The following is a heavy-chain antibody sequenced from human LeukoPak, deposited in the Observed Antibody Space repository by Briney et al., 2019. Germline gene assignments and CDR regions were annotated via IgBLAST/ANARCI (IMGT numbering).Heavy chain of an antibody. CDR3: ARDSYSTNRPFDY. Sequence: GASVKVSCKASGYTFTSYGIIWVRQAPGHGLEWMGWISAYNGNTNYAQKLQGRVTMTTNTSTSTAYMELRSLTSDDTAVYYCARDSYSTNRPFDYWGQGTLVTVSS. CDR1: GYTFTSYG. CDR2: ISAYNGNT. D-gene: IGHD1-26*01. J-gene: IGHJ4*02. V-gene: IGHV1-18*01.